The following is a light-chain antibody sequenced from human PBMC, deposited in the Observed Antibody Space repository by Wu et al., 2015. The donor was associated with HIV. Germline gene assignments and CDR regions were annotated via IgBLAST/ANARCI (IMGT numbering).Light chain of an antibody. CDR2: GTS. Sequence: DIVLTQSPGTLSLSPGERATLSCRASQSVTRSYLAWYQQKPGQAPRLLIYGTSSRATGIPDRFSGSGSGTDFTLTISRLEPEDFAVYYCQQCGSSPLTFGGGTKV. CDR1: QSVTRSY. CDR3: QQCGSSPLT. J-gene: IGKJ4*01. V-gene: IGKV3-20*01.